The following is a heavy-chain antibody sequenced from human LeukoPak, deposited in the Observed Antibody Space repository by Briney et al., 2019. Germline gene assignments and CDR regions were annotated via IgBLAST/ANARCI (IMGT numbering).Heavy chain of an antibody. CDR2: IYTSGST. J-gene: IGHJ5*02. D-gene: IGHD6-13*01. Sequence: SETLSLTCTVSGGSISSYYWSWIRQPAGKGLEWIGRIYTSGSTNYNPSLKSRVTMSVDTSKNQFSLKLSSVTAADTAVYYCARDGISSSWYEELNWFDPWGQGTLVTVSS. CDR3: ARDGISSSWYEELNWFDP. V-gene: IGHV4-4*07. CDR1: GGSISSYY.